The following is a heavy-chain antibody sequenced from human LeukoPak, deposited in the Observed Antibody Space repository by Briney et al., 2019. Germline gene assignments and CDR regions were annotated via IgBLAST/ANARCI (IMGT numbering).Heavy chain of an antibody. CDR3: ARVSRNIGSIGGDC. Sequence: QSGGSLRLSCAASGFTFSNYAMHWVRQAPGKGLDWVAVISYDGSNKYYADSVKGRFTVSRDNSKNTLYLQMNSLTAEDTAVYYCARVSRNIGSIGGDCWGQGTLVTVSS. D-gene: IGHD2/OR15-2a*01. V-gene: IGHV3-30-3*01. CDR2: ISYDGSNK. CDR1: GFTFSNYA. J-gene: IGHJ4*02.